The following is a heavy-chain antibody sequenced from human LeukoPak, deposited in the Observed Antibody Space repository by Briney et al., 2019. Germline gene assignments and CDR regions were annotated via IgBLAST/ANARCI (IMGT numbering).Heavy chain of an antibody. CDR1: GFTFSDYT. D-gene: IGHD6-19*01. CDR3: ARSANTGWWNY. V-gene: IGHV3-21*01. J-gene: IGHJ4*02. Sequence: PGGSLRLSCAASGFTFSDYTMNWVRQAPGKGLEWVSSIIGSSSYIYYADSVKGRFTISRDNAKNSLYLQMKSLRAEDTAVYYCARSANTGWWNYWGQGALVTVSS. CDR2: IIGSSSYI.